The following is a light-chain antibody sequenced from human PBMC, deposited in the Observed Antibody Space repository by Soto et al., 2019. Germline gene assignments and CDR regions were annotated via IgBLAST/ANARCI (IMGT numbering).Light chain of an antibody. V-gene: IGLV1-40*01. CDR1: SSNIGAGYD. CDR2: GSS. J-gene: IGLJ1*01. Sequence: QSVLTQPPSVSGAPGQRVTISCTGSSSNIGAGYDVHWYQQLPGTAPKLLIYGSSNRPSGVPDRFSGSKSGTPASLAITGLQAEDEADYYCQSYDSSLTGYVFGTGTKLTVL. CDR3: QSYDSSLTGYV.